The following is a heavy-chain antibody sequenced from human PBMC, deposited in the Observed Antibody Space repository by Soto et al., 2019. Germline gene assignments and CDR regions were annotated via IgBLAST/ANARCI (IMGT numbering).Heavy chain of an antibody. D-gene: IGHD2-15*01. J-gene: IGHJ6*02. Sequence: QVQLVQSGAEVKKPGSSVKVSCKASGGTFSSYAISWVRQAPGQGLEWMGGIIPIFGTANYAQKFQGRVTITADESTSTAYRELSSLRSEDTAVYYCARPHCSGGSCYSDYYYYGMDVWGQGTTVTVSS. V-gene: IGHV1-69*01. CDR3: ARPHCSGGSCYSDYYYYGMDV. CDR2: IIPIFGTA. CDR1: GGTFSSYA.